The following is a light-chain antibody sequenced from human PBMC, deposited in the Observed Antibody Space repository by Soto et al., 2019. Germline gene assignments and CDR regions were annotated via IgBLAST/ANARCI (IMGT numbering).Light chain of an antibody. CDR1: SSDVGNYNY. CDR3: CSYAGSYTFV. J-gene: IGLJ2*01. V-gene: IGLV2-11*01. Sequence: QSALTQPRSVSGSPGQSVTISCTGTSSDVGNYNYVSWYQQHPGKAPKLMIYDVSKRPSGVPDRFSGSKSGNTASLTISGLQAEDEADYYCCSYAGSYTFVFGGGTQLPS. CDR2: DVS.